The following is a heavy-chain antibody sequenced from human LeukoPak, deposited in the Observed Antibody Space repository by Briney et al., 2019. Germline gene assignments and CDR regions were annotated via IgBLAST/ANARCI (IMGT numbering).Heavy chain of an antibody. J-gene: IGHJ4*02. Sequence: GGSLRLSCAASGFTFSSYGMHWVRQAPGKGLEWVAVIWYDGSNKYYADSVKGRFTISRDNSKNTLYLQMNSLRAEDTAVYYCARDLYSGYDYPDYRGQGTLATVSS. CDR1: GFTFSSYG. CDR3: ARDLYSGYDYPDY. V-gene: IGHV3-33*01. D-gene: IGHD5-12*01. CDR2: IWYDGSNK.